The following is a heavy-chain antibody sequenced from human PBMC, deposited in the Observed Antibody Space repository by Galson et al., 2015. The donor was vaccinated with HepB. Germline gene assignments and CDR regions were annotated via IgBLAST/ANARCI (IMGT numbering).Heavy chain of an antibody. Sequence: SLRLSCAASGFTFDDYAMHWVRQAPGKGLEWVSGISWNSGSIGYADSVKGRFTISRDNAKNSLYLQMNSLRAEDTALYYCAKDVGSSSWPYYHGMDVWGQGTTVTVSS. CDR2: ISWNSGSI. J-gene: IGHJ6*02. D-gene: IGHD6-13*01. V-gene: IGHV3-9*01. CDR1: GFTFDDYA. CDR3: AKDVGSSSWPYYHGMDV.